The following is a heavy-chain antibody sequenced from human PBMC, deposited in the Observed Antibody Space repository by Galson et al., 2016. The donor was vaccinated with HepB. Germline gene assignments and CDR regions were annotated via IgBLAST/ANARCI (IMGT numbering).Heavy chain of an antibody. J-gene: IGHJ6*03. CDR3: ARRYYYGSASPYYYMDV. Sequence: SLRLSCAASGFTFSSYGMHWVCQAPGKGLEWVTFIYYDGSNKYYADSVKGRFTVSRDNSKNMVYLEMNSLRAEDTAVYYCARRYYYGSASPYYYMDVWGKGATVTVSS. D-gene: IGHD3-10*01. CDR2: IYYDGSNK. CDR1: GFTFSSYG. V-gene: IGHV3-33*01.